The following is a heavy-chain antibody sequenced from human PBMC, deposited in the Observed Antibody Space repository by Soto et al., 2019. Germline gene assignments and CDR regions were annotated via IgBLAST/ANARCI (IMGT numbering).Heavy chain of an antibody. CDR2: ITSKSAGETT. J-gene: IGHJ4*02. CDR1: GFTFSDAW. V-gene: IGHV3-15*01. Sequence: EVQLVESGGGLVTPGESLRLSCVASGFTFSDAWMSWVRQAPGKGLEWIGRITSKSAGETTAYAAPVKGRFTISRDDLKNTLYLQVNSLKTEDTGIYYGYTEHTLFMAHWGQGTLVTVSS. CDR3: YTEHTLFMAH.